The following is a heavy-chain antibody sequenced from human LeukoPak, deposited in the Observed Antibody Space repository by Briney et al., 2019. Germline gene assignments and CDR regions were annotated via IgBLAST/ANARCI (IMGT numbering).Heavy chain of an antibody. V-gene: IGHV4-59*12. CDR1: GGSISSYY. CDR2: IYYSGST. Sequence: SETLSLTCTVSGGSISSYYWSWIRQPPGKGLEWIGYIYYSGSTNYNPSLKSRVTMSVDTSKNQFSLKLSSVTAADTAVYYCAMWLKRKARDIVVVADYWGQGTLVTVSS. J-gene: IGHJ4*02. CDR3: AMWLKRKARDIVVVADY. D-gene: IGHD2-15*01.